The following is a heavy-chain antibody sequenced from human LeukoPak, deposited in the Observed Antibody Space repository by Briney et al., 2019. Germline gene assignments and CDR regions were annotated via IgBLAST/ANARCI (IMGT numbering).Heavy chain of an antibody. Sequence: KPGGSLRLSCAASRFTFSDSYMTWVRQAPGKGLEWISYIGRSGSPTYFADSVKGRFAISRDNAKNTLYLQMNSLRAEDTAVYYCARIPYHDFQYYMDVWGKGTTVAVSS. CDR1: RFTFSDSY. D-gene: IGHD3-3*01. J-gene: IGHJ6*03. V-gene: IGHV3-11*01. CDR2: IGRSGSPT. CDR3: ARIPYHDFQYYMDV.